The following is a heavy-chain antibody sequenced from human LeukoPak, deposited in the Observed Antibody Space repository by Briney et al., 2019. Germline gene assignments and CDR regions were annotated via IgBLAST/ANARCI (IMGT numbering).Heavy chain of an antibody. Sequence: SETLSLTCTVSGGSISSYYWSWIRQPPGKGLEWIGYIYYSGSTNYNPSLKSRVTISVDTSKNQFSLKLSSVTAADTAVYYCARRGNWNYLDYWGRGTLVTVSS. CDR2: IYYSGST. CDR3: ARRGNWNYLDY. CDR1: GGSISSYY. D-gene: IGHD1-7*01. J-gene: IGHJ4*02. V-gene: IGHV4-59*08.